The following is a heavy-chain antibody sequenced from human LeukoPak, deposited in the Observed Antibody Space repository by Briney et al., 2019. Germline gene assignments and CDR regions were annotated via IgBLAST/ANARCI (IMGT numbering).Heavy chain of an antibody. CDR2: IYSGGIT. D-gene: IGHD3-16*01. CDR3: AKDEVTSGGGLDY. V-gene: IGHV3-53*01. J-gene: IGHJ4*02. CDR1: GFTVSSKF. Sequence: GGSLRLSCAASGFTVSSKFMRWVRQAPGKGLEWVSVIYSGGITYYADSVKGRFTVSRDNSRNTMYLHMNSLKVEDTAVYYCAKDEVTSGGGLDYWGQGTLVTVSS.